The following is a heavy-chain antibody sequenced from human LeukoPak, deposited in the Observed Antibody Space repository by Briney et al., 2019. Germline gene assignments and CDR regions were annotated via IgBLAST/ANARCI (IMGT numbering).Heavy chain of an antibody. CDR1: GYSISSGYY. V-gene: IGHV4-38-2*02. CDR2: IYHSGST. Sequence: SETLSLTCTVSGYSISSGYYWGWIRQPPGKGLEWIGSIYHSGSTYYNPSLKSRVTISVDTSKNQFSLKLSSVTAADTAVYYCARFVAAAGFDYWGQGTLVAVSS. CDR3: ARFVAAAGFDY. J-gene: IGHJ4*02. D-gene: IGHD6-13*01.